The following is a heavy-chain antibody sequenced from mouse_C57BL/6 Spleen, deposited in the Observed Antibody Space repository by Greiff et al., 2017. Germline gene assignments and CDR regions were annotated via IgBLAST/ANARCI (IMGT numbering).Heavy chain of an antibody. CDR2: IDPETGGT. Sequence: QVQLKESGAELVRPGASVTLSCKASGYTFTDYEMHWVKQTPVHGLEWIGAIDPETGGTAYNQKFKGKAILTADKSSSTAYMELRSLTSEDSAVYYCTRVDGSSCDWYFDVWGTGTTVTVAS. CDR1: GYTFTDYE. J-gene: IGHJ1*03. D-gene: IGHD1-1*01. CDR3: TRVDGSSCDWYFDV. V-gene: IGHV1-15*01.